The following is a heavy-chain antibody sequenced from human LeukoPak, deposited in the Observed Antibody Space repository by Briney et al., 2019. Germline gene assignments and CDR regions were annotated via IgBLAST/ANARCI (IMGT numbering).Heavy chain of an antibody. CDR2: IYTSGST. CDR3: AIPYYDSSGYYYGDAFDI. D-gene: IGHD3-22*01. J-gene: IGHJ3*02. V-gene: IGHV4-4*07. Sequence: SETLSLTCTVSGGSISSYYWSWIRQPAGKGLEWIGRIYTSGSTNYNPSLKSRVTMSVDTSKNQFSLKLSSVTAADTAVYYCAIPYYDSSGYYYGDAFDIWGRGTMVTVSS. CDR1: GGSISSYY.